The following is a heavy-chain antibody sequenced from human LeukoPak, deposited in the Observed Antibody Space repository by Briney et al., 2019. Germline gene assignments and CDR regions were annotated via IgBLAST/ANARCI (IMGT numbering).Heavy chain of an antibody. V-gene: IGHV3-7*01. Sequence: VGSLRLSCAASGFIFSSYWMSWVRQAPGKGLEWVANINQDGSEKYFVDSVKGRFTISRDNAKNSLYLQMNSLRAEDTAVYYCSRALEVWGKGTTVTVSS. CDR3: SRALEV. CDR1: GFIFSSYW. CDR2: INQDGSEK. J-gene: IGHJ6*04.